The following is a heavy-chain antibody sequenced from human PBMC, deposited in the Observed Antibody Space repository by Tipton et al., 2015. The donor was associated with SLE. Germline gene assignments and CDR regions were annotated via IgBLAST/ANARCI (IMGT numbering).Heavy chain of an antibody. D-gene: IGHD6-6*01. Sequence: TLSITCTVSGGSISSSSYYWGWIRQPPGKGLEWIGSSYYSGSTHYNPSLKSRVTISVDTSNNQFSLKLSSVTAADTAVYYCARGYSSSSGSYYYYYYMDVWGKGTTVTVSS. CDR3: ARGYSSSSGSYYYYYYMDV. V-gene: IGHV4-39*07. J-gene: IGHJ6*03. CDR2: SYYSGST. CDR1: GGSISSSSYY.